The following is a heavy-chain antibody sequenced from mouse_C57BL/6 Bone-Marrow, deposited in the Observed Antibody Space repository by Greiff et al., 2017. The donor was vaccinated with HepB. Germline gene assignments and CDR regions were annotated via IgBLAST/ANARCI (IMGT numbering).Heavy chain of an antibody. J-gene: IGHJ2*01. CDR2: IDPENGDT. CDR1: GFNIKDDY. V-gene: IGHV14-4*01. CDR3: TTNSLAGYYFDY. Sequence: VQLQQSGAELVRPGASVKLSCTASGFNIKDDYMHWVKQRPEQGLEWIGWIDPENGDTEYASKFQGKATITADTSSNTAYLQLSSLTSEDTAVYYCTTNSLAGYYFDYWGQGTTLTVSS.